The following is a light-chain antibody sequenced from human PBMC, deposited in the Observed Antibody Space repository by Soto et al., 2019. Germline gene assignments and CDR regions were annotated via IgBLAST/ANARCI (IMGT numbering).Light chain of an antibody. CDR2: DAS. Sequence: EIQMTQSPSTLSASVGDRVTIPCRASQSISSRLAWYQQKPGKAPKLLIYDASSLESGVPSRFIGSGSGTEFTLTISSLQPDDFANYYCQQYSTYPFTFGQGTKLDIK. J-gene: IGKJ2*01. V-gene: IGKV1-5*01. CDR3: QQYSTYPFT. CDR1: QSISSR.